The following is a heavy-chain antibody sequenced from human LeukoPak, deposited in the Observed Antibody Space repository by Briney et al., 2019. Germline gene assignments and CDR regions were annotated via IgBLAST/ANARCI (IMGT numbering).Heavy chain of an antibody. V-gene: IGHV4-59*06. CDR3: ASPMVRGKYYFDY. D-gene: IGHD3-10*01. Sequence: TSETLSLTCTVSGASISSYYWSWIRRPPGKGLEWMGYIDYSGSTYYNPSLKSRITISVDTSKNQFSLNLSTVTAADAAVYYCASPMVRGKYYFDYWGQGTLVTVSS. J-gene: IGHJ4*02. CDR2: IDYSGST. CDR1: GASISSYY.